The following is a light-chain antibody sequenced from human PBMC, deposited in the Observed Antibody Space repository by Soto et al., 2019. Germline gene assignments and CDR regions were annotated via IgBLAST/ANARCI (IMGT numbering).Light chain of an antibody. V-gene: IGKV1-5*03. CDR3: QQYYTYPYT. CDR2: QAS. Sequence: DIPMTQSPSTLSSSVGDRVTITCRASHSISVWLAWYQQKPGKAPKLLIYQASTLESGVPSRVSGRGSGTDFTLTISSLQPDDFATYYCQQYYTYPYTFGQGTKLEIK. CDR1: HSISVW. J-gene: IGKJ2*01.